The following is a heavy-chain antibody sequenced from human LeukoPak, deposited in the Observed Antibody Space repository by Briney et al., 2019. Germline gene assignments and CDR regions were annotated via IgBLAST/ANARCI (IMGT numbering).Heavy chain of an antibody. V-gene: IGHV1-18*01. CDR3: ARDSVVATTTLDY. CDR1: GYSFTSFG. Sequence: ASVKVSCKASGYSFTSFGISWVRQAPGPRLEWMGWISANSGNTNYAQKLQGRVTMTTDTSTSTAYMELRSLRSDDTAVYYCARDSVVATTTLDYWGQGTLVTVPS. CDR2: ISANSGNT. D-gene: IGHD5-12*01. J-gene: IGHJ4*02.